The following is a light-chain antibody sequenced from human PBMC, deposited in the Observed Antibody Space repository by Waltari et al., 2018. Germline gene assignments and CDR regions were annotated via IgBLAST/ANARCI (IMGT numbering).Light chain of an antibody. Sequence: QSVLTQAPSASGTPGQRVTTPCSGSGSSIGSNPVCWSQQPPGTAPKLLIYRNDQRPSGVPDRISGSKAGTSASLTISGLQPDDDGDYYCSAWDDGLGGPVFGTGTRVTVL. CDR2: RND. CDR3: SAWDDGLGGPV. V-gene: IGLV1-47*01. J-gene: IGLJ1*01. CDR1: GSSIGSNP.